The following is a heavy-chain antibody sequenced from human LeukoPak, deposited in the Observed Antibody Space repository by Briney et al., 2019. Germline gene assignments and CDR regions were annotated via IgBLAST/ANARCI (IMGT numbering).Heavy chain of an antibody. D-gene: IGHD3-22*01. V-gene: IGHV4-4*07. J-gene: IGHJ6*03. CDR1: GGSISSYY. CDR3: ARKKYYYDSSGYYYDYYYMDV. Sequence: PSETLFLTCTVSGGSISSYYWSWIRQPAGKGLEWIGRIYTSGSTNYNPSLKSRVTMSVDTSKNQFSLKLSSVTAADTAVYYCARKKYYYDSSGYYYDYYYMDVWGEGTTVTVSS. CDR2: IYTSGST.